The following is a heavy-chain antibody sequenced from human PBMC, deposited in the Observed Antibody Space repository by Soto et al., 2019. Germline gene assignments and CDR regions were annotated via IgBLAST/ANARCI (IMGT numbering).Heavy chain of an antibody. J-gene: IGHJ6*02. V-gene: IGHV3-13*05. CDR3: ARSSSWQYGMDV. D-gene: IGHD6-13*01. CDR1: GFTFSSYD. CDR2: IGTAGDP. Sequence: EVQLVESGGGLVQPGGSLRLSCAASGFTFSSYDMHWVRQATGKGLEWVSAIGTAGDPYYPGSVKGRFTISRENAKNSLYLQMNGLRAGDTAVYYCARSSSWQYGMDVWGQGTTVTVSS.